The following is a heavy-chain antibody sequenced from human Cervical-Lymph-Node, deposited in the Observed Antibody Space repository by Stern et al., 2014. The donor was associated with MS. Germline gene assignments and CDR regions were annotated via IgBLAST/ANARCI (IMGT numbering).Heavy chain of an antibody. J-gene: IGHJ5*02. CDR3: AHKGGGYDT. CDR1: GFSLSTTNVG. D-gene: IGHD5-12*01. V-gene: IGHV2-5*02. CDR2: IYWDDDK. Sequence: QVPLRESGPTLVKPTQTLTLTCTFSGFSLSTTNVGVGWIRQPPGQALEWLALIYWDDDKRYSPSLKSRLTITKDTSKNQVVLTMTNMDPVDTATYYCAHKGGGYDTWGQGTLVTVSS.